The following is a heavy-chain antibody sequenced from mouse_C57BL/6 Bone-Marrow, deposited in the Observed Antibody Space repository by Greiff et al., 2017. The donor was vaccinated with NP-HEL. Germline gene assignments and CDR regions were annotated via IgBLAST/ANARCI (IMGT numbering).Heavy chain of an antibody. CDR2: ISYDGSN. CDR1: GYSITSGYY. V-gene: IGHV3-6*01. D-gene: IGHD2-4*01. Sequence: ESGPGLVKPSQSLSLTCSVTGYSITSGYYWNWIRQFPGNKLEWMGYISYDGSNNYNPSLKNRISITRDTSKNQFFLKLNSVTTEDTATYYCERAIYYDYDDYAMDYWGQGNSVTVSS. CDR3: ERAIYYDYDDYAMDY. J-gene: IGHJ4*01.